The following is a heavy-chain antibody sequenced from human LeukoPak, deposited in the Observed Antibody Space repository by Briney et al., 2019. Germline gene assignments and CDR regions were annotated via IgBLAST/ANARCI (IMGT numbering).Heavy chain of an antibody. CDR2: ISYDGNKD. J-gene: IGHJ4*02. Sequence: AGGSLRLSCAASGFTFSDHAMYWVRQAPGKGLEWLAVISYDGNKDFNADSVKGRFTISRDNSKDTLYVQLTNLRPEDTAVYYCARDMAVAGTVGLILDQWGQGTLVTVSS. CDR3: ARDMAVAGTVGLILDQ. D-gene: IGHD6-19*01. CDR1: GFTFSDHA. V-gene: IGHV3-30-3*01.